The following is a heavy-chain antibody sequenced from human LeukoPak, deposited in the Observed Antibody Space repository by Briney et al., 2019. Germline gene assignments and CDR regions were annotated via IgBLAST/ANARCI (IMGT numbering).Heavy chain of an antibody. J-gene: IGHJ5*02. D-gene: IGHD4-11*01. CDR1: GYTFTCYY. Sequence: GSVQVSCHASGYTFTCYYMHWVRAAPGQGLEWMGWINPNSGGTNYAQKFQGRVTMTRDTSISTAYMELSRLRSDDTAVYYCARDRETTYSNALYNWFDPWGQGTLVTVSS. V-gene: IGHV1-2*02. CDR3: ARDRETTYSNALYNWFDP. CDR2: INPNSGGT.